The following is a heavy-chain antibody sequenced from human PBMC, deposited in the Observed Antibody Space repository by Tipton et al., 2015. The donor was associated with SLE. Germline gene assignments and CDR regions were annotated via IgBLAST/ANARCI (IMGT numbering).Heavy chain of an antibody. J-gene: IGHJ4*02. V-gene: IGHV5-51*03. CDR1: GYSFTSYW. CDR3: AVLDVDTAMSYYFDY. D-gene: IGHD5-18*01. Sequence: QLVQSGAEGKKPGESLKISCKGSGYSFTSYWIGWVRQMPGKGLEWMGIIYPGDSDTRYSPSFQGQVTNSADKSISTAYLPWSSLKASDTAMYYCAVLDVDTAMSYYFDYWGQGTLVTVAS. CDR2: IYPGDSDT.